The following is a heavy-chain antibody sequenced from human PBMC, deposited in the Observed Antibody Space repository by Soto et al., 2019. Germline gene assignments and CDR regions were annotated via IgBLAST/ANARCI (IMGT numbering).Heavy chain of an antibody. CDR2: IYSGGNT. CDR3: GSGPSTTWIDN. CDR1: GGSITSHHYY. V-gene: IGHV4-39*01. Sequence: PSETLSLTCTVSGGSITSHHYYWGWIRQPPGKGLEWIGSIYSGGNTYYNPSLRSRLTIFVDTAKNLISLKLSSVTAADSAIYYCGSGPSTTWIDNWGLGTRVTVSS. J-gene: IGHJ4*02. D-gene: IGHD2-2*01.